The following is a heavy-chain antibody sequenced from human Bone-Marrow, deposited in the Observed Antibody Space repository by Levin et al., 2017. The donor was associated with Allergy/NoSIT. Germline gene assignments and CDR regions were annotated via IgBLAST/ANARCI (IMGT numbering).Heavy chain of an antibody. CDR3: ARAHCSSTSCYRGARDYFDY. CDR1: GFTFSSYA. J-gene: IGHJ4*02. D-gene: IGHD2-2*02. V-gene: IGHV3-23*01. CDR2: ISGSGGST. Sequence: PGGSLRLSCAASGFTFSSYAMSWVRQAPGKGLEWVSAISGSGGSTYYADSVKGRFTISRDNSKNTLYLQMNSLRAEDTAVYYCARAHCSSTSCYRGARDYFDYWGQGTLVTVSS.